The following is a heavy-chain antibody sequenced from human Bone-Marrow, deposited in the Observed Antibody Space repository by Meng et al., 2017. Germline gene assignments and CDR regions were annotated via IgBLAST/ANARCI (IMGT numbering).Heavy chain of an antibody. CDR2: IIPIFGTA. D-gene: IGHD5-12*01. V-gene: IGHV1-69*13. CDR3: ARDMTCGYDCYYYYGMAV. CDR1: GGTFSSYA. Sequence: SVKVSCKASGGTFSSYAISWVRQAPGQGLEWMGGIIPIFGTANYAQKFQGRVTITADESTSTAYMERSSLRSEDTAVYYCARDMTCGYDCYYYYGMAVWRQGPTVTVSS. J-gene: IGHJ6*02.